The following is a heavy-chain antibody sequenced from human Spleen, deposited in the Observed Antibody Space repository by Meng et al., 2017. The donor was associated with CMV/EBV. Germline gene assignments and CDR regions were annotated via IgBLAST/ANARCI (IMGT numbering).Heavy chain of an antibody. D-gene: IGHD3-10*01. CDR3: ARTWTMVRGRKNWFDP. V-gene: IGHV1-69*10. J-gene: IGHJ5*02. CDR2: IIPILGIA. Sequence: SVKVSCKASGYTFTSYYIHWVRQAPGQGLEWMGGIIPILGIANYAQKFQGRVTITADKSTSTAYMELSSLRSEDTAVYYCARTWTMVRGRKNWFDPWGQGTLVTVSS. CDR1: GYTFTSYY.